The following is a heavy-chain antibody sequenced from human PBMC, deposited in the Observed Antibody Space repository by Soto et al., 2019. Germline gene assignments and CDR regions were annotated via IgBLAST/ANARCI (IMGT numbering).Heavy chain of an antibody. CDR1: GGSISSSSYY. V-gene: IGHV4-39*01. J-gene: IGHJ5*02. D-gene: IGHD2-8*01. CDR2: IYYSGST. Sequence: SETLSLTCTVSGGSISSSSYYWGWIRQPPGKGLEWIGSIYYSGSTYYNPSLKSRVTISVDTSKNQFSLKLSSVTAADTAGDYCAVLGYCTNGVCQVYNWFDPWGQGTLVTVSS. CDR3: AVLGYCTNGVCQVYNWFDP.